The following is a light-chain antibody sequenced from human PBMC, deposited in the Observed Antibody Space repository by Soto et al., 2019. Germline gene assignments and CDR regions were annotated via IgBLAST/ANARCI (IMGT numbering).Light chain of an antibody. CDR3: QQSYIKPVT. V-gene: IGKV1-39*01. CDR1: QSISRY. J-gene: IGKJ5*01. CDR2: GAS. Sequence: DIQMTQSPSSLSASVGDRVTVTCRASQSISRYLNWYQQKPGKAPKFLIFGASRLQSGVPSRLSGSGYGTELTITISSLQHEDFETYYCQQSYIKPVTFGHGTRLEIK.